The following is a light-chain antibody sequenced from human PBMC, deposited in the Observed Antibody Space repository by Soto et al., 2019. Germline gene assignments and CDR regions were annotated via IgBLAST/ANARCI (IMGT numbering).Light chain of an antibody. CDR2: GAS. J-gene: IGKJ1*01. Sequence: EIVMTQSPATLSVSPGERATLSCRASQSVTSSLAWYQQEPGQAPRLLIYGASTRATGIPARFSGSGSGTEFTLTISSLQSEDFATYYCQQYMSYSFGQGTKVEIK. V-gene: IGKV3-15*01. CDR1: QSVTSS. CDR3: QQYMSYS.